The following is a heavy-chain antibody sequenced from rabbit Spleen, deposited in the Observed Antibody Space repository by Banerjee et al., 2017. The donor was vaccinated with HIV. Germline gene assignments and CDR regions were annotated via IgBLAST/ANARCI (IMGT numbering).Heavy chain of an antibody. D-gene: IGHD1-1*01. Sequence: QSLEESGGDLVKPGASLTLTCTASGVSFSSNWICWVRQAPGKGLEWIACIDTNDGDTDYANWPKGRFTISKTSSTTVTLQMTSLTAADTATYFCARNYVNAFDPWGQGTLVPVS. CDR3: ARNYVNAFDP. J-gene: IGHJ2*01. V-gene: IGHV1S40*01. CDR1: GVSFSSNW. CDR2: IDTNDGDT.